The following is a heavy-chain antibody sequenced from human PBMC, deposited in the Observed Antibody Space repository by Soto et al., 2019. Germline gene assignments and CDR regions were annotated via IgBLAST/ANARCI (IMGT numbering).Heavy chain of an antibody. CDR1: GFTFSSYA. J-gene: IGHJ5*02. CDR3: AKECPDGGGDCSGCWFDP. CDR2: ISGSGGST. D-gene: IGHD2-21*02. Sequence: GGSLRLSCAASGFTFSSYAMSWVRQAPGKGLEWVSAISGSGGSTYYADSVKGRFTISRDNSKNTLYLQMNSLRAEDTAVYYCAKECPDGGGDCSGCWFDPWGQXTLVTVSS. V-gene: IGHV3-23*01.